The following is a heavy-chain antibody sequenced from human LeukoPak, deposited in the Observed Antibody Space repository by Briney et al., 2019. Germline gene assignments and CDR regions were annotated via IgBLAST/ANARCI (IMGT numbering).Heavy chain of an antibody. Sequence: ASVKVSCKASGYTFSAHYIHWVRQAPGQGLEWMGWIHPNTGETNYAHKFQGRVTVTRDTSMSTAYMELSRLTSDDTAVYYCARDKGAAGSDYWGQGTLVTVSS. CDR1: GYTFSAHY. V-gene: IGHV1-2*02. D-gene: IGHD2-15*01. CDR2: IHPNTGET. J-gene: IGHJ4*02. CDR3: ARDKGAAGSDY.